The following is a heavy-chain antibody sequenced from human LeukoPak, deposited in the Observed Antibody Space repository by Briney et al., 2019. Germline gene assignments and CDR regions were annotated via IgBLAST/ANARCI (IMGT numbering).Heavy chain of an antibody. J-gene: IGHJ6*02. D-gene: IGHD2-15*01. Sequence: GGSLRLSCAASGFTFSSYTMHWVRQAPGKGLVWVAVISYHGNNKYYADSVKGRFTISRDNSKNTLYLQMNSLRAEDTAVYYCVRDKGYSGGSCYSASYYYGMDVWGQGTTVTVSS. CDR1: GFTFSSYT. V-gene: IGHV3-30-3*01. CDR2: ISYHGNNK. CDR3: VRDKGYSGGSCYSASYYYGMDV.